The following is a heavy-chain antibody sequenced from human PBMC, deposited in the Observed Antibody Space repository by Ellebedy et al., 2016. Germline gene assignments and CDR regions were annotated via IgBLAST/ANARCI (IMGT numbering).Heavy chain of an antibody. Sequence: ASVKVSCXASGYTFTTYGISWVRQAPGQGLEWMGWISTYNGNTNYAQKFQGRVTMTTDTSTSTAYMELRSLRSDDTAVYYCARGPPSQLYLNWGQGTLVTVSS. CDR3: ARGPPSQLYLN. V-gene: IGHV1-18*01. CDR1: GYTFTTYG. CDR2: ISTYNGNT. D-gene: IGHD2-15*01. J-gene: IGHJ4*02.